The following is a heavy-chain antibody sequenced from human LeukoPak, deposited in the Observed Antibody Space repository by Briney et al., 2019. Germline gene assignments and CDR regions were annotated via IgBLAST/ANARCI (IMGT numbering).Heavy chain of an antibody. CDR2: IYYSGST. CDR3: ARGDSGGNSERIDP. J-gene: IGHJ5*02. Sequence: SETLSLTCTVSGGSISSGGYYWSWIRQHPGKGLEWIGYIYYSGSTYYNPSLKSRVTISVDTSKNQFSLKLSSVTAADTAVYYCARGDSGGNSERIDPWGQGTLVTVSS. D-gene: IGHD4-23*01. CDR1: GGSISSGGYY. V-gene: IGHV4-31*03.